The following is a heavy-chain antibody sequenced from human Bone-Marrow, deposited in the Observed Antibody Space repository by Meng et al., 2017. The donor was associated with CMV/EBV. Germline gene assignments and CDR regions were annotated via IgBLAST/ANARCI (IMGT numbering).Heavy chain of an antibody. J-gene: IGHJ4*02. CDR2: ISAYNGNT. Sequence: QVQLVQSGAEVKKPGASVKVSCQASGYTFTSYGISWVRQAPGQGLEWMGWISAYNGNTNYAQKLQGRVTMTTDTSTSTAYMELRSLRSDDTAVYYCAVTYYYDSSGYYSFDYWGQGTLVTVSS. CDR1: GYTFTSYG. D-gene: IGHD3-22*01. CDR3: AVTYYYDSSGYYSFDY. V-gene: IGHV1-18*01.